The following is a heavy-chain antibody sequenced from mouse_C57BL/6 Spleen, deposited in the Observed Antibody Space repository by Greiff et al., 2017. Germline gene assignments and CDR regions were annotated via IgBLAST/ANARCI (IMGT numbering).Heavy chain of an antibody. CDR3: TSTYYGSRGDYFDY. CDR2: IAPATGGT. V-gene: IGHV1-15*01. J-gene: IGHJ2*01. CDR1: GYTFTDYE. D-gene: IGHD1-1*01. Sequence: VQLQQSGAELVRPGASVTLSCKASGYTFTDYEMHWVKQTPVHGLEWIGAIAPATGGTAYNQKFKGKATLTADKSSSTAYMELRSLTSEDSAVYYCTSTYYGSRGDYFDYWGQGTTLTVSS.